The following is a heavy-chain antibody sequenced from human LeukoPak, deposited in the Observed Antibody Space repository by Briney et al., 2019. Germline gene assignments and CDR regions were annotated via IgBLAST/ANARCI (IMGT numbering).Heavy chain of an antibody. CDR1: GFTFSSYA. D-gene: IGHD2-8*01. Sequence: GGSLRLSCAASGFTFSSYAMHWVRQAPVKGLEWVAVISYDGSNKYYADAVKGRFTISRDNSKNTLYLQMNSLRAEDTAVYYFASTDQSMVYGSFDYWGQGTLVTVSS. V-gene: IGHV3-30-3*01. CDR3: ASTDQSMVYGSFDY. J-gene: IGHJ4*02. CDR2: ISYDGSNK.